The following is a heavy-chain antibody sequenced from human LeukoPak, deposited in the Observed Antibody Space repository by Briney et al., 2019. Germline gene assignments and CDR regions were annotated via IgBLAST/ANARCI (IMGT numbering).Heavy chain of an antibody. V-gene: IGHV4-59*01. CDR1: GGSISSYY. J-gene: IGHJ6*03. D-gene: IGHD2-15*01. CDR3: ARVSYCSGGSCLLPMNYYYYYMDV. Sequence: PSETLSLTCTVSGGSISSYYWSWIRQPPGKGLEWIGYIYYSGSTNYNPSLKSRVTISVDTSKNQFSLKLSSVTAADTAVYYCARVSYCSGGSCLLPMNYYYYYMDVWGKGTTVTISS. CDR2: IYYSGST.